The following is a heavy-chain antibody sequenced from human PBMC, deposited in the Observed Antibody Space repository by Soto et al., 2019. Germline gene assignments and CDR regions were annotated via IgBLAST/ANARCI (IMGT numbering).Heavy chain of an antibody. J-gene: IGHJ5*02. V-gene: IGHV4-4*02. CDR1: GGSISSINW. D-gene: IGHD3-16*02. CDR2: IYQSGTT. CDR3: AREFFCDFVMGAHNWFAP. Sequence: SETLSLTCGVSGGSISSINWWSWVRQAPGKGLEWLGEIYQSGTTKYNPSLKSRVTISVDTSKKQFSLRVSSVTAADTAVYYCAREFFCDFVMGAHNWFAPWGQGTPVTVAS.